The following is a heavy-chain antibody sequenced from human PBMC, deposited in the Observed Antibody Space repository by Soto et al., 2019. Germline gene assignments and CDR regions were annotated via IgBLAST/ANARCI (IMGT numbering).Heavy chain of an antibody. J-gene: IGHJ4*02. CDR2: ISGGGGST. D-gene: IGHD6-6*01. Sequence: GGSMRLSCAASGFTFSSYAMSWVRQAPGKGLEWVSAISGGGGSTYYADSVKGRFTISRDNSKNTLYLQMNSLRAEDTAVYYCAKPTYSSSYSNWGQGTLVTVSS. CDR1: GFTFSSYA. CDR3: AKPTYSSSYSN. V-gene: IGHV3-23*01.